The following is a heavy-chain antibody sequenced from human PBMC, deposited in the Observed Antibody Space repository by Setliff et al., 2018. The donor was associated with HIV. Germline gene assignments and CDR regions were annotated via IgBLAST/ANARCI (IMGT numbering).Heavy chain of an antibody. J-gene: IGHJ4*02. V-gene: IGHV4-31*03. D-gene: IGHD4-17*01. CDR2: IYYSGST. CDR3: AALTTGYYFDY. CDR1: GGSINSGGYY. Sequence: TLSLTCSVSGGSINSGGYYWSWIRQHPGKGLEWIGYIYYSGSTYYNPSLKSRITISLDTSKNQFSLNLNSVTAADTAVYYCAALTTGYYFDYWGQGTLVTAPQ.